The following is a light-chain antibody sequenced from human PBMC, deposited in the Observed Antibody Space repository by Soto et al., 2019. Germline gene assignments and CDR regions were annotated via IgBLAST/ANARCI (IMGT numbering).Light chain of an antibody. CDR2: DAS. Sequence: EIVLTQSPATLSLSPGERATLSCMASQSVSSYLAWYQQKPGQAPRLLIYDASNRATGIPARFSGSGSGTDFTLTISSLEPEDLAVYYCQQRSNLLTFGGATKVEIK. CDR1: QSVSSY. J-gene: IGKJ4*01. CDR3: QQRSNLLT. V-gene: IGKV3-11*01.